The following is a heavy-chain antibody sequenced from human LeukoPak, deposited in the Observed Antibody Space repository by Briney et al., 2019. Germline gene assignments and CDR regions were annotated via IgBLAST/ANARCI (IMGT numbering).Heavy chain of an antibody. CDR1: GFTFGDYD. CDR3: ARLYSSGRYANAFDI. CDR2: IRSIGDR. J-gene: IGHJ3*02. D-gene: IGHD6-19*01. Sequence: GGSLRLSCAASGFTFGDYDMHWVRQATGKGLEWVSAIRSIGDRFYSGSVKGRFTISRENAKNTLYLEMNSLRVGDTAVYYCARLYSSGRYANAFDIWGQATVVTVAS. V-gene: IGHV3-13*01.